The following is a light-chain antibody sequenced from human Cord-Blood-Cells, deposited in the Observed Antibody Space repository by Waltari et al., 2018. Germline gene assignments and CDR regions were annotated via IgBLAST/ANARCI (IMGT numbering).Light chain of an antibody. J-gene: IGLJ3*02. Sequence: QSALTQPRSVSGSPGQSVTISCTGTSSDVGGYNYVSWYQQHPGKAPKLMVYDVSKRPSGVPYRFSGSQSGNTACLTISGLQAGDEADYYCCSYAGSYTLVFGGGTKLTVL. CDR3: CSYAGSYTLV. CDR1: SSDVGGYNY. CDR2: DVS. V-gene: IGLV2-11*01.